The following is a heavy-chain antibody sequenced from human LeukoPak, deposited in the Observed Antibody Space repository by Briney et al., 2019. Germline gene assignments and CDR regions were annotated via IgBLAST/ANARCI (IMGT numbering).Heavy chain of an antibody. CDR3: ARDPQRFTMIVVVTPDY. CDR1: GFNFSSYG. V-gene: IGHV3-33*01. D-gene: IGHD3-22*01. J-gene: IGHJ4*02. CDR2: IWYDGSNK. Sequence: PGGAPRLSCAASGFNFSSYGMHWVCQGPGKGLEGVGVIWYDGSNKYYADSVKGRFTISRDNSKNTLYLQMNSLRAEDTAVYYCARDPQRFTMIVVVTPDYWGQGTLVTVSS.